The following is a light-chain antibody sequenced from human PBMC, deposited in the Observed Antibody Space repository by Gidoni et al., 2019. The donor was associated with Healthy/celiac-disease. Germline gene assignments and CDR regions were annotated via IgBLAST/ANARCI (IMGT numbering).Light chain of an antibody. V-gene: IGLV2-11*01. Sequence: QSALTQPRSVSGSPGQSVPISCTGTSSDVGGYNYVSWYQQHPGKAPKLMLYDVSKRPSWVPDRFSGSKSGNTAALTISGLQAEDEADYYCCSYAGSYTLAVVFGGGTKLTVL. CDR3: CSYAGSYTLAVV. CDR1: SSDVGGYNY. J-gene: IGLJ2*01. CDR2: DVS.